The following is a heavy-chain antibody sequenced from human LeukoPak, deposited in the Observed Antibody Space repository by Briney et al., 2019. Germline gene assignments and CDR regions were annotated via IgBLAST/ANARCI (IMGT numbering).Heavy chain of an antibody. D-gene: IGHD5-12*01. V-gene: IGHV1-69*04. CDR3: ASRYSGYDFSPFDY. CDR1: GGTFSSYA. Sequence: ASVKVSCKASGGTFSSYAISWVRQAPGQGLEWMGRIIPILGIANYAQKFQGRVTITADKSTSTAYMELSSLRSEDTAVYYCASRYSGYDFSPFDYWGQGTLVTVSS. J-gene: IGHJ4*02. CDR2: IIPILGIA.